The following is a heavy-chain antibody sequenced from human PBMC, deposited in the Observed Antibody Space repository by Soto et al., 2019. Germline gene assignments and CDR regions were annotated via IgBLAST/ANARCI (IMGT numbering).Heavy chain of an antibody. D-gene: IGHD1-7*01. CDR1: GYTFNSFG. Sequence: GASVKVSCKASGYTFNSFGLSWVRHAPGQGLEWLGWISACNGNTNYAQKFQGRVTMTTDTSTNTAYMDLRNLTSDDIGVYYCARAKRTVVDPGNYFFVGLSALPLDYWGQGTLVTVSS. CDR2: ISACNGNT. CDR3: ARAKRTVVDPGNYFFVGLSALPLDY. J-gene: IGHJ4*02. V-gene: IGHV1-18*03.